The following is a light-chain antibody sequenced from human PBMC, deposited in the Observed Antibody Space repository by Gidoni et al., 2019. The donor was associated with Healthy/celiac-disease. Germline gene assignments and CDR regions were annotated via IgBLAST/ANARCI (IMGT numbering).Light chain of an antibody. CDR2: GAS. J-gene: IGKJ2*01. V-gene: IGKV3-15*01. Sequence: EIVMTQYPATLSVSPGERATLSCRASQSVNSNLAWYQQKPGQAPRLLIYGASTRATGIPARFSGSGSGTEVTLTISSLQSEDFAVYYCQQYNNWPPYTFGQGTKLEIK. CDR1: QSVNSN. CDR3: QQYNNWPPYT.